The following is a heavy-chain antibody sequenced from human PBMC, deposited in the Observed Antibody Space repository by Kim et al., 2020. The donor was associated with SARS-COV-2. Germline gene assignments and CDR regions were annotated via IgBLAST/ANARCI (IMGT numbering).Heavy chain of an antibody. J-gene: IGHJ4*02. D-gene: IGHD5-12*01. V-gene: IGHV3-23*01. CDR3: AKGRWLQLVRLRPFDY. Sequence: SVKGRFTIPRDNSKNTLYLQMNSRRAEDTAVYYCAKGRWLQLVRLRPFDYWGQGTLVTVSS.